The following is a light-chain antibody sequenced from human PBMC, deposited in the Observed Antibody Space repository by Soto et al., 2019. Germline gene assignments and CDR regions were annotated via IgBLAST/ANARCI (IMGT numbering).Light chain of an antibody. CDR1: QGISSY. V-gene: IGKV1-9*01. CDR2: AAS. CDR3: QQLTSYPRLT. Sequence: IQLTQSPSSLSASVGDRVTITCRASQGISSYLAWYQQKPGKAPKLLIYAASTLQSGVPSRFSVSGSGTDFTLTISSLQPEDFATYYCQQLTSYPRLTFGGGTKVDIK. J-gene: IGKJ4*01.